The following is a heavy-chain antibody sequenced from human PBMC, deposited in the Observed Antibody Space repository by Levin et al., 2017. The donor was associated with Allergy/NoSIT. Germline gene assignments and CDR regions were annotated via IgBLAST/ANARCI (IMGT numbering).Heavy chain of an antibody. CDR3: AKEGGGYYYYGMDV. V-gene: IGHV3-30*18. J-gene: IGHJ6*02. CDR2: ISYDGSNK. CDR1: GFTFSSYG. D-gene: IGHD1-26*01. Sequence: PGGSLRLSCAASGFTFSSYGMHWVRQAPGKGLEWVAVISYDGSNKYYADSVKGRFTISRDNSKNTLYLQMNSLRAEDTAVYYCAKEGGGYYYYGMDVWGQGTTVTVSS.